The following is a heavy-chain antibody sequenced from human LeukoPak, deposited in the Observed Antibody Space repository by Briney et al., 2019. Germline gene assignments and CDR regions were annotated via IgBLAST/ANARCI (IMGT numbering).Heavy chain of an antibody. CDR2: IHSSGNT. J-gene: IGHJ4*02. CDR1: GDSISGFY. CDR3: VRESSGWDLNFFDN. V-gene: IGHV4-59*01. D-gene: IGHD6-19*01. Sequence: PSETLSLTCTVSGDSISGFYWSWIRQSPGMGLERIGNIHSSGNTNYSPSLKSRVTLSEDTSTNQFFLKVISVTTADTAVYYCVRESSGWDLNFFDNWGQGTLVTVSS.